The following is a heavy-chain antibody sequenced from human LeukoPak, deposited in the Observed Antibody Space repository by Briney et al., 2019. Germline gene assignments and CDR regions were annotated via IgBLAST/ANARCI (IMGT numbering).Heavy chain of an antibody. Sequence: PGGSLRLSCAASGFTFSSYAMSWVRQAPGKGLEWVSAISGSGGGTYYADSVKGRFTISRDKSKNTLYLQMNSLRAEDTAVYYCAKGVTYDSSGYCNYWGQGTLVTVSS. D-gene: IGHD3-22*01. CDR2: ISGSGGGT. J-gene: IGHJ4*02. V-gene: IGHV3-23*01. CDR3: AKGVTYDSSGYCNY. CDR1: GFTFSSYA.